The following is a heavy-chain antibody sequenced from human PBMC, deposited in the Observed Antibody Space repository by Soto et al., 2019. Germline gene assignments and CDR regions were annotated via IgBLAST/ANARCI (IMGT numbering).Heavy chain of an antibody. V-gene: IGHV3-30-3*01. D-gene: IGHD3-3*01. CDR1: GFTFNRYA. J-gene: IGHJ5*01. CDR2: ISYDGSRN. Sequence: QVQLVESGGGVIQPGRSLRLSCAASGFTFNRYAMHWVRQAPGKGLEWGAVISYDGSRNSYADSVKARFTISRDNSKNTLYLQMNRLRADDTAVYYWAASQGCFWHTYLPHNLFASWGQGTLVIVSS. CDR3: AASQGCFWHTYLPHNLFAS.